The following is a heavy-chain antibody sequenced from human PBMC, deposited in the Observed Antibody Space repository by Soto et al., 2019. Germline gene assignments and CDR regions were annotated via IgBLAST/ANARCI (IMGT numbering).Heavy chain of an antibody. CDR2: ISAYNGNT. Sequence: ASVKVSCKASGYTFTSYGISWVRQAPGQGLEWMGWISAYNGNTNYAQKPQGRVTMTTDTSTSTAYMELRSLRSDDTAVYYCARGRYYDSSGYYGPDAFDIWGQGTMVTVSS. CDR1: GYTFTSYG. J-gene: IGHJ3*02. CDR3: ARGRYYDSSGYYGPDAFDI. D-gene: IGHD3-22*01. V-gene: IGHV1-18*01.